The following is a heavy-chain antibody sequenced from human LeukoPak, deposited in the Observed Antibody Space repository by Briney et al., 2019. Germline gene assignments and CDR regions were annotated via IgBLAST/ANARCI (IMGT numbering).Heavy chain of an antibody. Sequence: SETLCLTCAVYGGSLSGYYWSWIRQPPGKGLEWIGEINHSGSTNYNPSLKSRVTISVDTSKNQFSLKLSSVTAADTAVYYCARVDCTNGVCIGFDAFDIWGQGTMVTVSS. CDR3: ARVDCTNGVCIGFDAFDI. CDR2: INHSGST. CDR1: GGSLSGYY. J-gene: IGHJ3*02. V-gene: IGHV4-34*01. D-gene: IGHD2-8*01.